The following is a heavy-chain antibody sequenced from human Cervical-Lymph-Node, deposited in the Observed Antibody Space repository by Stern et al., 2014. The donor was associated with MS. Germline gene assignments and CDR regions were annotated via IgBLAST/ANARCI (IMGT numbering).Heavy chain of an antibody. D-gene: IGHD3-10*01. J-gene: IGHJ4*02. Sequence: DQLVESGAEVKKPGSSVKVSCKASGGTFSSYAISWVRQAPGQGLEWMGGIIPIFGTANYAQKFQGKVTITADESTSTAYMELSSLRSEDTAVYYCARVPNDGPGEFTLYYWGQGTLVTVSS. CDR2: IIPIFGTA. CDR3: ARVPNDGPGEFTLYY. CDR1: GGTFSSYA. V-gene: IGHV1-69*01.